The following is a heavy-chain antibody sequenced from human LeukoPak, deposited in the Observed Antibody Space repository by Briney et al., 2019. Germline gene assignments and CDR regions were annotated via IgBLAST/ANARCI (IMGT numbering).Heavy chain of an antibody. V-gene: IGHV4-39*07. CDR2: LYYSGNT. D-gene: IGHD2-15*01. Sequence: SETLSFTCTVPGASINTGDYYWGWIRQPPGKGPEWIGSLYYSGNTYYNPSLKSRVTMSIDTSKNQFSLNLNSVTAADTAIYYCARGQIVLVVADTTEWFDPWGQGTLVTVSS. CDR3: ARGQIVLVVADTTEWFDP. CDR1: GASINTGDYY. J-gene: IGHJ5*02.